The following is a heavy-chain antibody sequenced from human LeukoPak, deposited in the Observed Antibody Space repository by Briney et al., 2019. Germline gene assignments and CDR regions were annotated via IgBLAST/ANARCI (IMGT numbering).Heavy chain of an antibody. CDR1: GFTFSSYA. CDR2: ISGSGGST. V-gene: IGHV3-23*01. CDR3: ASDYGDATHDYMDV. D-gene: IGHD4-17*01. Sequence: GGSLRLSCAASGFTFSSYAMSWVRQAPGKGLEWVSAISGSGGSTYYADSVKGRFTISRDNSKNTLYLQMNSLRAEDTAVYYCASDYGDATHDYMDVWGKGTTVTVSS. J-gene: IGHJ6*03.